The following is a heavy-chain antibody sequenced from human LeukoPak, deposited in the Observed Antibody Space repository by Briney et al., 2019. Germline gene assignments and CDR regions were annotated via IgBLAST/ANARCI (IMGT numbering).Heavy chain of an antibody. D-gene: IGHD1-26*01. CDR1: GYTFTGYY. Sequence: GASVKVSCKASGYTFTGYYMHWVRQAPGQGLEWMGWINPNSGGTNCAQKFQGRVTMTRGTSISTAYMELSRPRSDDTAVYYCARAPPYSGSYRFDYWGQGTLVTVSS. J-gene: IGHJ4*02. CDR3: ARAPPYSGSYRFDY. CDR2: INPNSGGT. V-gene: IGHV1-2*02.